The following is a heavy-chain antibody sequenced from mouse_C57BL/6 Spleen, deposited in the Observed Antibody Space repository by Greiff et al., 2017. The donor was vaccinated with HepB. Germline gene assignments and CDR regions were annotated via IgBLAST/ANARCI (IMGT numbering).Heavy chain of an antibody. J-gene: IGHJ3*01. Sequence: EVQRVESGGDLVKPGGSLKLSCAASGFTFSSYGMSWVRQTPDKRLAWVATISSGGSYTYYPDSVKGRFTISRDNAKNTLYLQMRSLKSEATAMFYRARAGRRGFAYWGQGSLVTGPA. CDR2: ISSGGSYT. CDR1: GFTFSSYG. V-gene: IGHV5-6*01. CDR3: ARAGRRGFAY.